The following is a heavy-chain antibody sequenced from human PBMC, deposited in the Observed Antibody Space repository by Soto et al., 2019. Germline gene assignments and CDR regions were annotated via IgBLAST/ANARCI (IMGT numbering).Heavy chain of an antibody. CDR1: GFTFSSYE. D-gene: IGHD1-1*01. CDR2: ISSSGSTI. V-gene: IGHV3-48*03. J-gene: IGHJ4*02. CDR3: ARVDPLQLTGFDY. Sequence: GGSLRLSCAASGFTFSSYEMNWVRQAPGKGLEWVSYISSSGSTIYYADSVKGRFTISRDNAKNSLYLQMNSLRAEDTAVYYCARVDPLQLTGFDYWGQGTLVTVSS.